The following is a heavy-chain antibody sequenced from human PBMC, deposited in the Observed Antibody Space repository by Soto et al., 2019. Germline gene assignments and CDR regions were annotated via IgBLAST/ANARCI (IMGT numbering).Heavy chain of an antibody. J-gene: IGHJ5*02. Sequence: SQTLSLTCAISGDSVSSNTVAWNCIRQSPSRGLEWLGRTYYRSKWYNDYAVSVKSRITINPDTSKNQFSLQLNSVTPEDTAVYYCTRTSRSWFDPWGQGTLVTVSS. V-gene: IGHV6-1*01. CDR3: TRTSRSWFDP. CDR1: GDSVSSNTVA. CDR2: TYYRSKWYN. D-gene: IGHD3-10*01.